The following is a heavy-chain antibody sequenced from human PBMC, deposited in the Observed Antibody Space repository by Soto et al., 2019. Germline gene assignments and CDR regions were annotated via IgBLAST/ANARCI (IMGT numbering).Heavy chain of an antibody. CDR1: GYSCTSYW. CDR2: IYPGDSDT. CDR3: ARTSAAGKYYDGMDV. Sequence: GESLKISCKCSGYSCTSYWIGWVRQMPGKGLEWMGIIYPGDSDTRYSPSFQGQVTISADKSISTAYLQWSSLKASDTAMYYCARTSAAGKYYDGMDVWGQGTTVTVSS. D-gene: IGHD6-13*01. V-gene: IGHV5-51*01. J-gene: IGHJ6*02.